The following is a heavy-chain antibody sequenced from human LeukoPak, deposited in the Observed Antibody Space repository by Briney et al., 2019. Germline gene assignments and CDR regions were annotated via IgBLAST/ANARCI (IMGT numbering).Heavy chain of an antibody. CDR3: ALDSSGYDWYFDL. J-gene: IGHJ2*01. CDR1: GGSISSYY. CDR2: IYYSGST. V-gene: IGHV4-59*01. Sequence: PSETLSLTCTVSGGSISSYYWSWIRQPPGQGLEWIGYIYYSGSTNYNPSLKSRVTISVDTSKNQFSLKLSSVTAADTAVYYCALDSSGYDWYFDLWGRGTLVTVSS. D-gene: IGHD3-22*01.